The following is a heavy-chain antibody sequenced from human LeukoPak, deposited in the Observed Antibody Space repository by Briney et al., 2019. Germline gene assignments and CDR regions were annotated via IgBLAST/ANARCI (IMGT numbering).Heavy chain of an antibody. CDR3: LHQGPGSPPR. V-gene: IGHV3-53*04. CDR1: GFTLSAND. J-gene: IGHJ4*01. D-gene: IGHD1-26*01. Sequence: RTGGSLRLSCAASGFTLSANDMSWVRQAPGKGLEWVSLIYAGGTISAFYADSVRGRFTGSRHDSQNTLDLHMSGLRVDDTAVYYCLHQGPGSPPRWGHGTLVTVSS. CDR2: IYAGGTISA.